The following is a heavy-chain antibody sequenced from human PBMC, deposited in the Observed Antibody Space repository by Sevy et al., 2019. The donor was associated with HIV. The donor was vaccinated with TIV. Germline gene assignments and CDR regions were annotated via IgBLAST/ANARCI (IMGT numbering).Heavy chain of an antibody. V-gene: IGHV4-38-2*01. CDR1: GYSISSGYY. CDR2: ISHSGST. CDR3: ARSVSGFDY. J-gene: IGHJ4*02. D-gene: IGHD3-16*01. Sequence: SETLSLTCAVSGYSISSGYYWGWIRQPPGRGLEWIGSISHSGSTYYNPSLKGRFTISVDTSKNQFSLKLSSVTAADTAVYYCARSVSGFDYWGQGTLVAVSS.